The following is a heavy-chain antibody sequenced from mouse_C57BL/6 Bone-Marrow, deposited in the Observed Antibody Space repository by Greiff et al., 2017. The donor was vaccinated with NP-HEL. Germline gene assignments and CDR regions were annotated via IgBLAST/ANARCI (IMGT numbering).Heavy chain of an antibody. CDR3: ARWVTTVVFDY. CDR2: INPYNGGT. J-gene: IGHJ2*01. Sequence: VQLQQSGPVLVKPGASVKMSCKASGYTFTDYYMNWVKQSHGKSLEWIGVINPYNGGTSYNQKFKGKATLTVDKSSSTAYMELNSLTSEDSAVYYCARWVTTVVFDYWGKGTTLTVSS. D-gene: IGHD1-1*01. CDR1: GYTFTDYY. V-gene: IGHV1-19*01.